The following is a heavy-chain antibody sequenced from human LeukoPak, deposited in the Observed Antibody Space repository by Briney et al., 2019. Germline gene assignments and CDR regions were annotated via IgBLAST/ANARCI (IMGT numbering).Heavy chain of an antibody. CDR2: ISTYNGNT. D-gene: IGHD1-26*01. J-gene: IGHJ3*02. Sequence: GASVKVPCKASGYTFTSHGITWVRQAPGQGLEWMGWISTYNGNTNYIQKLQGRVIVTTDTSTSTAYMELRSLRSDDTAVYYCARTSYSGSYYGGGAFDIWGQGTMVTVSS. V-gene: IGHV1-18*01. CDR3: ARTSYSGSYYGGGAFDI. CDR1: GYTFTSHG.